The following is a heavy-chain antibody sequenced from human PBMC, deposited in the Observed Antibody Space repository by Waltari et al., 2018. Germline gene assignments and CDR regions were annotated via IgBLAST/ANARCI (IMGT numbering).Heavy chain of an antibody. J-gene: IGHJ5*02. V-gene: IGHV4-39*01. Sequence: LHLQESGPGLVKPSGTLSPTCSVSGGSISSISYYWGWIRQSPGKGLEWIGSIYYSGSIYYNPTLQSRVTISGDTSKNQFSLNLSSVTATDTAVYYCARHWKRNGYRFDPWGQGTRVTVSS. D-gene: IGHD5-12*01. CDR1: GGSISSISYY. CDR2: IYYSGSI. CDR3: ARHWKRNGYRFDP.